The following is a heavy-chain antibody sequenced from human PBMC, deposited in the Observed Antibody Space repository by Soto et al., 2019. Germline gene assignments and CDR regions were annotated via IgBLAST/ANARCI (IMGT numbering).Heavy chain of an antibody. D-gene: IGHD6-19*01. CDR2: IYFTGST. J-gene: IGHJ4*02. CDR1: GHSLSSGGYY. Sequence: PSETLSLTCTVSGHSLSSGGYYWSWIRQHPGKGLEWVGYIYFTGSTLYNPSLKSRLAMSLDTSKNQFSLRLPSVTAADTAVYFCARDWGSSGWPNWGQGTLVTVSS. CDR3: ARDWGSSGWPN. V-gene: IGHV4-31*03.